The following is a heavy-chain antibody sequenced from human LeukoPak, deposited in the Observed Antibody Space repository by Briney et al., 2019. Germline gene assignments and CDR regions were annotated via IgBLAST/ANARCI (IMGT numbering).Heavy chain of an antibody. V-gene: IGHV4-59*01. CDR1: GGSISSYY. CDR3: ARDVVGATRYYGMDV. CDR2: IYYSGST. D-gene: IGHD1-26*01. Sequence: SETLSLTCTVSGGSISSYYWSWIRQPPGKGLEWIGYIYYSGSTNYNPSLKSRVTISVDTSKNQFSLKLSSVTAADTAVYYCARDVVGATRYYGMDVWGRGTTVTVSS. J-gene: IGHJ6*02.